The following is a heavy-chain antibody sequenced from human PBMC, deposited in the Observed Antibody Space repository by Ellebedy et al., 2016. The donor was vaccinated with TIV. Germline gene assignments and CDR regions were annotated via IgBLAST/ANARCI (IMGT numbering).Heavy chain of an antibody. CDR1: GFTFSSYA. V-gene: IGHV3-30-3*01. D-gene: IGHD6-19*01. J-gene: IGHJ4*02. CDR2: ISYDGSNK. Sequence: GGSLRLXXAASGFTFSSYAMHWVRQAPGKGLEWVAVISYDGSNKYYADSVKGRFTISRDNSKTTLYLQMNSLRAEDTAVYYCAREDSSGWYFNWGQGTLVTVSS. CDR3: AREDSSGWYFN.